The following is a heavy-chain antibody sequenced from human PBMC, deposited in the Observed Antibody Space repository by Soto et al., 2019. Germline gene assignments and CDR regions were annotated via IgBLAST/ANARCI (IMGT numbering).Heavy chain of an antibody. CDR3: ATSMVRGVIPPDY. CDR2: ISAYNGNT. V-gene: IGHV1-18*01. CDR1: RFTLYTYG. Sequence: GAPAEVSCKASRFTLYTYGITSARQAPGQGLEWMGWISAYNGNTNYAQKLQGRVTMTTDTSTSTAYMELRSLRSDDTAVYYCATSMVRGVIPPDYWGQGTLVTVSS. J-gene: IGHJ4*02. D-gene: IGHD3-10*01.